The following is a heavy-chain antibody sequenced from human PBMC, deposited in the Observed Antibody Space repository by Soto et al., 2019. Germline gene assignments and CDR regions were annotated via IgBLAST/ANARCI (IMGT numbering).Heavy chain of an antibody. CDR3: ARGKCDFDY. J-gene: IGHJ4*02. CDR1: GFTFSSYS. V-gene: IGHV3-21*01. D-gene: IGHD3-10*01. CDR2: MMSSTSYI. Sequence: ELQLVESGGGLVKPGGSLRLSCAASGFTFSSYSMNWVRQAPGKGLEWVSYMMSSTSYIYYADSVKGRFTISRDNAKNSLYLQMNSLRAEDTAVYYCARGKCDFDYWGQGILVTVSS.